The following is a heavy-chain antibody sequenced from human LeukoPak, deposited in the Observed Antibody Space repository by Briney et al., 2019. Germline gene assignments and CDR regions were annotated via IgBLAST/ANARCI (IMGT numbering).Heavy chain of an antibody. J-gene: IGHJ6*02. V-gene: IGHV4-59*12. Sequence: SETLSLTCTVSGGSISSYYWSWIRQPPGKGLEWIGYIYYSGSTNYNPSLKSRVTISVDTSKNQFSLKLSSVTAADTAVYYCARVGYSYGPSEYYYYGMDVWGQGTTVTVSS. CDR2: IYYSGST. CDR1: GGSISSYY. CDR3: ARVGYSYGPSEYYYYGMDV. D-gene: IGHD5-18*01.